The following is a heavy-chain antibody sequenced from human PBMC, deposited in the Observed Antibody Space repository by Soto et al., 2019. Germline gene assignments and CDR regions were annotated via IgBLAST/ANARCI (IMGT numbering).Heavy chain of an antibody. J-gene: IGHJ4*02. V-gene: IGHV1-18*01. CDR2: ISPYDGNT. CDR1: GYTFSNFG. D-gene: IGHD2-15*01. CDR3: ASDRSGVSVTGGGFDS. Sequence: QVPLVQSGGEVKKPGASVKVSCKASGYTFSNFGLSWVRQAPGQGLELMGWISPYDGNTNYAQKLQGRLTMTTDTPTSTAYKELRRLRADDPAVYYCASDRSGVSVTGGGFDSWGQGTLVNVS.